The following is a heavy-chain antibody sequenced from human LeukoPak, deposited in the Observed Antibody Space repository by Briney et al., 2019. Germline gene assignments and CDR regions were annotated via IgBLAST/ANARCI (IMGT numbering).Heavy chain of an antibody. CDR3: ARLRRDGYNYPFFFDY. CDR2: IYYSGST. Sequence: SETLSLTCSVSGGSISSSSYYWGWIRQPPGKGLEWIGSIYYSGSTYYNPSLKSRVTISVDTSKNQFSLKLSSVTAADTAVYYCARLRRDGYNYPFFFDYWGQGTLVTVSS. J-gene: IGHJ4*02. CDR1: GGSISSSSYY. V-gene: IGHV4-39*01. D-gene: IGHD5-24*01.